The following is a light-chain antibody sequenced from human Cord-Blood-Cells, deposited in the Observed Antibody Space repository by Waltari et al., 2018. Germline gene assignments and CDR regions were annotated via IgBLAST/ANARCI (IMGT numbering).Light chain of an antibody. CDR2: GAP. J-gene: IGKJ2*01. CDR3: QQYNNWPPYT. CDR1: QSVSSN. Sequence: EIVLTPSPAPLSVSPGERATLPCRASQSVSSNLAWYQQKPGQAPRLLIYGAPTRATGIPARFSGSGSGTEFTLTISSLQSEDFAVYYCQQYNNWPPYTFGQGTKLEIK. V-gene: IGKV3-15*01.